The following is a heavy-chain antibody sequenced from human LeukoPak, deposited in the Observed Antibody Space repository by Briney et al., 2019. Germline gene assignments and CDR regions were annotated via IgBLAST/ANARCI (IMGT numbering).Heavy chain of an antibody. D-gene: IGHD3-16*02. Sequence: PGGSLRPSCAASGFTFSSYGMHWVRQAPGKGLEWVAVIWYDGSNKYYADSVKGRFTISRDNSKNTLYLQMSSLRAEDTAVYYCAKDQMITFGGVIDHLIDIWGQGTMATVSS. CDR2: IWYDGSNK. V-gene: IGHV3-33*06. J-gene: IGHJ3*02. CDR3: AKDQMITFGGVIDHLIDI. CDR1: GFTFSSYG.